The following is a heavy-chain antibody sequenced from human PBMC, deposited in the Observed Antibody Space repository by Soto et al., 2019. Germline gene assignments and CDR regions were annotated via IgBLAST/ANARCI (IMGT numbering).Heavy chain of an antibody. V-gene: IGHV3-30-3*01. J-gene: IGHJ5*02. Sequence: QVQLVESGGGVVQPGRSLRLSCAASGFTFSSYAMHWVRQAPGKGLEWVAVISYDGSNKYYADSVKGRFTISRDNSKNTLYLQMNSLRAEDTAVYYCAGDHLGCDPWGQGTLVTVSS. CDR1: GFTFSSYA. CDR3: AGDHLGCDP. CDR2: ISYDGSNK.